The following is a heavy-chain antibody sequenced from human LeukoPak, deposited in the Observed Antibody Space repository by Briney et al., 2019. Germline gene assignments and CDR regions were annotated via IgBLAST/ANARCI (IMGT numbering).Heavy chain of an antibody. V-gene: IGHV3-21*01. Sequence: PGGSLRLSCAASGFTFSSYSMNWVRQAPGKGLEWVSSISSSSSYIYYADSVKGRFTISRDNAKNSLYLQMNSLRAEDTAVYYCASGVYYGSGSLYQNDAFDIWGQGTMVTVSS. CDR1: GFTFSSYS. CDR2: ISSSSSYI. J-gene: IGHJ3*02. CDR3: ASGVYYGSGSLYQNDAFDI. D-gene: IGHD3-10*01.